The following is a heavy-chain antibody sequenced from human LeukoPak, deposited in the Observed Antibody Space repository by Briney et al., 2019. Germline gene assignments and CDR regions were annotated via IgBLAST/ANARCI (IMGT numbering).Heavy chain of an antibody. Sequence: RGSLKLSCEASGFTFGSHAMYWVRQAPGKGLEWVGGIWYDGSNKYYADSVKGRFTISRDKSKNTLYLQMNSLRAEDTAVYYCARDSGYDRSWFDPWGQGTLVTVSS. CDR3: ARDSGYDRSWFDP. CDR2: IWYDGSNK. D-gene: IGHD5-12*01. J-gene: IGHJ5*02. CDR1: GFTFGSHA. V-gene: IGHV3-33*08.